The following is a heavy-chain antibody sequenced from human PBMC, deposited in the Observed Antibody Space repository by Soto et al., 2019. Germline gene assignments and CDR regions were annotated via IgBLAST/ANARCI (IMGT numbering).Heavy chain of an antibody. CDR3: ARSFDSVGDS. CDR2: ISGTSEYI. CDR1: CFPFSSYS. Sequence: GGSLRLSCAASCFPFSSYSMTWVRQRPGKGLEWVSSISGTSEYIYYADSLKGRFTISRDNARNSVYLQIHSLRTDDTAVYYCARSFDSVGDSWGQGTLVTVSS. J-gene: IGHJ4*02. D-gene: IGHD3-9*01. V-gene: IGHV3-21*01.